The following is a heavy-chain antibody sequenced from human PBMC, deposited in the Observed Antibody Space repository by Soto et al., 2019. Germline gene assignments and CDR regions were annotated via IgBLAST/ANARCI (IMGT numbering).Heavy chain of an antibody. CDR1: GFTFSSYA. V-gene: IGHV3-23*01. J-gene: IGHJ5*02. Sequence: GGSLRLSCAASGFTFSSYAMSWVRQAPGKGLEWVSAISGSGGSTYYADSVKGRFTISRDNSKNTLYLQMNSLRAEDTAVYYCAKGPDSSGWETVYNWFDPWGQGTLVTVAS. CDR2: ISGSGGST. CDR3: AKGPDSSGWETVYNWFDP. D-gene: IGHD6-19*01.